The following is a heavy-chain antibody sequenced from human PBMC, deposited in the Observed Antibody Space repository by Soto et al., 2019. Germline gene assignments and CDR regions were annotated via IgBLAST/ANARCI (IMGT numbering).Heavy chain of an antibody. CDR1: GGTFSSYT. CDR3: ASKIKLELPRNYYYYYYMDV. D-gene: IGHD1-7*01. J-gene: IGHJ6*03. V-gene: IGHV1-69*02. CDR2: IIPILGIA. Sequence: EASVKVSCKASGGTFSSYTISWVRQAPGQGLEWMGRIIPILGIANYAQKFQGRVTITADKSTSTAYMELSSLRSEDTAVYYCASKIKLELPRNYYYYYYMDVWGKGTTVTVSS.